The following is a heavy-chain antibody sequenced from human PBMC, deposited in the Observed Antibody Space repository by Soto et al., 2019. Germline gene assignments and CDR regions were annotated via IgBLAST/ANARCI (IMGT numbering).Heavy chain of an antibody. Sequence: GGSLRLSCAAYGSTFSSYAMRCVRQAPGKGREWVSAISGSGGSTYYADSVKGRFTISRDNSKNTLYLQMNSLRAEDTAVYYCAKDLRSVAIWGQGTLVTVSS. D-gene: IGHD5-12*01. J-gene: IGHJ4*02. CDR3: AKDLRSVAI. CDR1: GSTFSSYA. CDR2: ISGSGGST. V-gene: IGHV3-23*01.